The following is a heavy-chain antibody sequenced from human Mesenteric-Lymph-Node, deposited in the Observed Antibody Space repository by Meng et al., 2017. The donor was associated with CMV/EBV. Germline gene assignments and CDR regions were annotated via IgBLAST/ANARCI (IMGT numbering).Heavy chain of an antibody. CDR1: GFTFRTYD. CDR3: ARGYHCDRTSCSSQSDYYYYGMDA. CDR2: ITTAGDT. D-gene: IGHD3-22*01. Sequence: GESLKISCTASGFTFRTYDMYWVRQAPGKGLEWVSTITTAGDTYYADSVRGRFTVSSQNAGSSLYLHMNSLKGGDTAVYFCARGYHCDRTSCSSQSDYYYYGMDAWGQGTTVTVSS. V-gene: IGHV3-13*01. J-gene: IGHJ6*02.